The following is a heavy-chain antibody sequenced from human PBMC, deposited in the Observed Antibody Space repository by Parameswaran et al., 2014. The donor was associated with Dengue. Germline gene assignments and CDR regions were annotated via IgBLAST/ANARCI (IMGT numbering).Heavy chain of an antibody. CDR2: ISSSGSTI. V-gene: IGHV3-11*01. J-gene: IGHJ6*03. Sequence: VRQAPGKGLEWVSYISSSGSTIYYADSVKGRFTISRDNAKNSLYPQMNSLRAEDTAVYYCARVPAHGSYYYMDVWGQGTTVTVSS. CDR3: ARVPAHGSYYYMDV.